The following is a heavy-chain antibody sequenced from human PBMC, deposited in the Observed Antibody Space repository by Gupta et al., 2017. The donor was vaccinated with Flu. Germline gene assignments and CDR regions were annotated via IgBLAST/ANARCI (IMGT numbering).Heavy chain of an antibody. CDR3: AKLQKYSYGYPVAFDI. V-gene: IGHV1-2*02. J-gene: IGHJ3*02. CDR2: TNPNSGGT. D-gene: IGHD5-18*01. Sequence: QVQLVQSGAEVKKPGASVKASCKPSGYTFTGYYMHWLRQAPGQGLEWMGWTNPNSGGTNNAQKFQGGVTMTRDTSINTAYMELSRLRSDDTAVYYCAKLQKYSYGYPVAFDIWGQGTMVTVSS. CDR1: GYTFTGYY.